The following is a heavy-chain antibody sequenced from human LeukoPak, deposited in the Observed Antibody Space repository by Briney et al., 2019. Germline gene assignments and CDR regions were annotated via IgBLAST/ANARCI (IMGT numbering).Heavy chain of an antibody. Sequence: ETLSLTCTVSGGSISSYYWSWIRQPPGKGLEWVSGISGSGGSTYYADSVKGRFTISRDNSKNTLYLQMNSLRAEDTAVYYCAKAHDFWSGYLDYWGQGTLVTVSS. CDR1: GGSISSYY. D-gene: IGHD3-3*01. J-gene: IGHJ4*02. V-gene: IGHV3-23*01. CDR2: ISGSGGST. CDR3: AKAHDFWSGYLDY.